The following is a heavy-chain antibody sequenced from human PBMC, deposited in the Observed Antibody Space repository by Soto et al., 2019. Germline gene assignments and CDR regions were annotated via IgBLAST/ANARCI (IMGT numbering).Heavy chain of an antibody. V-gene: IGHV4-30-4*01. CDR3: ARDLRYCSSTSCSPPGGMDV. CDR2: IYYSGST. CDR1: GGSISSGDYY. D-gene: IGHD2-2*01. J-gene: IGHJ6*02. Sequence: SETLSLTCTVSGGSISSGDYYWSWTRQPPGKGLEWIGYIYYSGSTYYNPSLKSRVTISVDTSKNQFSLKLSSVTAADTAVYYCARDLRYCSSTSCSPPGGMDVWGQGTTVTVSS.